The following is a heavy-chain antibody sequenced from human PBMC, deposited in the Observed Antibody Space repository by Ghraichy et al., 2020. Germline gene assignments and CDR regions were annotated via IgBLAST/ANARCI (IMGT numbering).Heavy chain of an antibody. CDR1: GGSISSSSYY. J-gene: IGHJ4*02. D-gene: IGHD3-3*01. V-gene: IGHV4-39*07. CDR2: IYYSGST. Sequence: SETLSLTCTVSGGSISSSSYYWGWIRQPPGKGLEWIGSIYYSGSTYYNPSLKSRVTISVDTSKNQFSLKLSSVTAADTAVYYCARDGFNLVRPSDLRFYRVGDYWGQGTLVTVSS. CDR3: ARDGFNLVRPSDLRFYRVGDY.